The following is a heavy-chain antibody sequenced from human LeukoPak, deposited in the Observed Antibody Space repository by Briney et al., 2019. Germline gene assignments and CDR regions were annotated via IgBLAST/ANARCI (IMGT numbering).Heavy chain of an antibody. CDR1: GGSISSYH. J-gene: IGHJ4*02. CDR3: ARHLDYYGSGTYEF. V-gene: IGHV4-59*08. Sequence: SETLSLTCTVSGGSISSYHWSWIRQPPGKGLEWIGYISYSGGTNYNPSLKSRVTISVDTSKNQFSLRLSSVTAADTPVYYCARHLDYYGSGTYEFWGQGTLVTVSS. CDR2: ISYSGGT. D-gene: IGHD3-10*01.